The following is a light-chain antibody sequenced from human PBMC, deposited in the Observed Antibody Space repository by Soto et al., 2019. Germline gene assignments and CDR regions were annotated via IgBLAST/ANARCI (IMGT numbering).Light chain of an antibody. V-gene: IGKV1-5*01. CDR2: DAS. CDR3: QQGYTIHALT. CDR1: QSISSW. Sequence: DIEMTQSPSTLSASLGDRVTITCRASQSISSWLAWYQQKPGKAPKLLIYDASSLESGVPSRFRGSGSETEFTLTITYLQPEDFATYYCQQGYTIHALTFGGGTRWIS. J-gene: IGKJ4*01.